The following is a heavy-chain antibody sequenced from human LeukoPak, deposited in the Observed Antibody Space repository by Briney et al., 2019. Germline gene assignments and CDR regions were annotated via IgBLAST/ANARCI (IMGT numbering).Heavy chain of an antibody. CDR3: AKGGFIVVVQGSVPGDY. Sequence: GGSLRLPCAASGFTFSSYAMTWVRQAPGKGLEWVSSISGSGDNSYYADSVKGRFTISRDNSKNTLYLQMNSLRVEDTAVYYCAKGGFIVVVQGSVPGDYWGQGSLVTVSS. CDR2: ISGSGDNS. CDR1: GFTFSSYA. J-gene: IGHJ4*02. D-gene: IGHD2-2*01. V-gene: IGHV3-23*01.